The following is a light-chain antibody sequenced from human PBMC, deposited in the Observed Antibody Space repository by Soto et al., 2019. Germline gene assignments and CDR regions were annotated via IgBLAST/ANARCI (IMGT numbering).Light chain of an antibody. CDR1: SSDVGGYNY. V-gene: IGLV2-14*01. CDR2: EVS. J-gene: IGLJ3*02. CDR3: SSYTSTSTWV. Sequence: QSALTQPASVSGSPGQSITISCTGTSSDVGGYNYVSWYQQHPGKAPKLMIYEVSNRPSGVSNRFSGSKSGNTASLIISGLQAEDEAHYYCSSYTSTSTWVFGGGTELTVL.